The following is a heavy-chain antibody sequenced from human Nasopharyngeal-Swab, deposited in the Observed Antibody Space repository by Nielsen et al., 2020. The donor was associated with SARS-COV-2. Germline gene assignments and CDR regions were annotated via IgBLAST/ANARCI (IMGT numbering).Heavy chain of an antibody. CDR1: GFTFSSYW. Sequence: GESLKISCAASGFTFSSYWMHWVRQAPGKGLVWVSRINSDGSSTSYADSVKGRFTISRDNAKNTLYLQMNSLRAEDTAVCYCARDTMAYYDYIWGSYRHRYYYYGMDVWGQGTTVTVSS. CDR3: ARDTMAYYDYIWGSYRHRYYYYGMDV. V-gene: IGHV3-74*01. CDR2: INSDGSST. D-gene: IGHD3-16*02. J-gene: IGHJ6*02.